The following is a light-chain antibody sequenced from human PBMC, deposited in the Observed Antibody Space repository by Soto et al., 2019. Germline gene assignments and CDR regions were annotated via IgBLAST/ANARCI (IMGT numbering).Light chain of an antibody. CDR1: QSVSSY. J-gene: IGKJ4*01. V-gene: IGKV3-11*01. Sequence: EIVLTQSPATLSLSPGERATLSCRASQSVSSYLAWYQQKPGQAPRLLTYDASNRATGIPARFSGSWSGTAFTLTISSLEPEDFAVYYCQQGSNWPPLTFGGGTKVEIK. CDR2: DAS. CDR3: QQGSNWPPLT.